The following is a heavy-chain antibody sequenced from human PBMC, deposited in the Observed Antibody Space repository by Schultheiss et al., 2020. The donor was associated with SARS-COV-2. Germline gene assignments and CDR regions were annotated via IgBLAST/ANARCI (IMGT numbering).Heavy chain of an antibody. Sequence: GGSLRLSCAASGFTVSSNYMNWIRQAPGKGLEWVAVIWYDGSNKYYADSVKGRFTISRDNSKNTLYLQMNSLRAEDTAVYYCARGDITMVQGVIISYYYYGMDVWGQGSTVTVSS. D-gene: IGHD3-10*01. CDR3: ARGDITMVQGVIISYYYYGMDV. CDR2: IWYDGSNK. J-gene: IGHJ6*02. V-gene: IGHV3-33*08. CDR1: GFTVSSNY.